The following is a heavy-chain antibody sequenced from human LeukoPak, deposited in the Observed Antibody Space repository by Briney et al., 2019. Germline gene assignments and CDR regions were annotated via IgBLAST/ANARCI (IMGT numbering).Heavy chain of an antibody. CDR1: GYTFTGYY. D-gene: IGHD3-9*01. V-gene: IGHV1-2*06. J-gene: IGHJ1*01. CDR2: INPNSGGT. Sequence: ASVKVSWKASGYTFTGYYMHWVRQAPGQGLEWMGRINPNSGGTNYAQKFQGRVTMTRDTSISTAYMELSRLRSDDTAVYYCARDGVPYYGILTGYYTYFQHWGQGTLVTVSS. CDR3: ARDGVPYYGILTGYYTYFQH.